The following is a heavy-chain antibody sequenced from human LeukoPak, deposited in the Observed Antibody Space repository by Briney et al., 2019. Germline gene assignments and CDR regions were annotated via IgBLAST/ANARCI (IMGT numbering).Heavy chain of an antibody. D-gene: IGHD2-8*01. J-gene: IGHJ4*02. CDR2: INRNGGST. CDR3: ARGFRNGPFDC. CDR1: GFTFDDYG. Sequence: GGSLRLSCEASGFTFDDYGMSWVRQPPGKGLEWVSGINRNGGSTDYADSVKGRFTISGDNAKNSHFLQVNSLRVEDTALYYCARGFRNGPFDCWGQGTLVTVSS. V-gene: IGHV3-20*04.